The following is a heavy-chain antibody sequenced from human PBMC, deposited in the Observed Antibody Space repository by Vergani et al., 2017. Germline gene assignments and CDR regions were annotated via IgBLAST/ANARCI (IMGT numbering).Heavy chain of an antibody. Sequence: QVQLVQSGAEVKKPGSSVKVSCKASGGTFSSYTISWVRQAPGQGLEWMGRIIPILGIANYAQKCQGRVTITADKSTSTAYMELSSLRSEDTAVYYCARGAEYYYDSSPFDYWGQGTLVTVSS. D-gene: IGHD3-22*01. J-gene: IGHJ4*02. CDR3: ARGAEYYYDSSPFDY. CDR2: IIPILGIA. V-gene: IGHV1-69*02. CDR1: GGTFSSYT.